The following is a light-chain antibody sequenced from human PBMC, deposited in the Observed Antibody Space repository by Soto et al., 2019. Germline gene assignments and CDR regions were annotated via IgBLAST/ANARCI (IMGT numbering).Light chain of an antibody. J-gene: IGKJ1*01. V-gene: IGKV1-5*03. CDR3: QHYNSYSEA. CDR2: KAS. CDR1: QSISSW. Sequence: DIQMTQSPSTLSASVGDRVTITSRASQSISSWLAWYQQTRGKAPKLXIYKASTLKSGVPSRFSGSGAGTEFTRTISSLQPDDFATDYCQHYNSYSEAFGQGTKVDIK.